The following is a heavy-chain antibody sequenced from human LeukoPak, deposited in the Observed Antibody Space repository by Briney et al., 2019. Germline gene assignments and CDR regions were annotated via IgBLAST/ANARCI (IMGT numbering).Heavy chain of an antibody. Sequence: ASVKASCKASGYTFTSYGISWVRQAPGQGLEWMGWITGGNGDTKYSEKFQGRVTFTRDTSASTAYMELNSLRSEDTAVFFCAAVDYGDYWGQGTLVAVSS. J-gene: IGHJ4*02. CDR3: AAVDYGDY. CDR1: GYTFTSYG. CDR2: ITGGNGDT. V-gene: IGHV1-18*01. D-gene: IGHD3-16*01.